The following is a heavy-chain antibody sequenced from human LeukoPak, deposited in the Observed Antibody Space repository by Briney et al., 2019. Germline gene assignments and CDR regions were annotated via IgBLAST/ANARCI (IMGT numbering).Heavy chain of an antibody. V-gene: IGHV3-48*03. D-gene: IGHD2-15*01. Sequence: GGSLRLSCAASGFTFSSYEMNWVRQAPGKGLEWVSYISSSGSTIYYADSVKGRFTISRDNAKNSLYLQMNSLRAEDTAVYYCARGKVVGAKAYYFDDWGRGPLVTVS. CDR2: ISSSGSTI. CDR3: ARGKVVGAKAYYFDD. J-gene: IGHJ4*02. CDR1: GFTFSSYE.